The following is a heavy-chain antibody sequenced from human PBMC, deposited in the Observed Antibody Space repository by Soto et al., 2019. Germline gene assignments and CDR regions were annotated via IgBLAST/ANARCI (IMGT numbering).Heavy chain of an antibody. CDR1: GFSLTTRGVG. J-gene: IGHJ5*02. D-gene: IGHD3-16*01. Sequence: QITLKESGPTLVKPTQTLTLTCTFSGFSLTTRGVGVGWIRQPPGKALECLALIYWDDDKRYIPSLQSRLSITKDTSKNKVVLTMTHVDPVDTATYYCAHIPNYYQYDWFDPWGQGTLVSVSS. CDR2: IYWDDDK. V-gene: IGHV2-5*02. CDR3: AHIPNYYQYDWFDP.